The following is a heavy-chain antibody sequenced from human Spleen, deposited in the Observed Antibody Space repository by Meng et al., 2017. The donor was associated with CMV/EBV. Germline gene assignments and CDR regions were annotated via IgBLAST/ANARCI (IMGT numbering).Heavy chain of an antibody. CDR1: GYTFTSYD. CDR2: MNPNSGNT. Sequence: ASVKVSCKASGYTFTSYDINWVRQATGQGLEWMGWMNPNSGNTGYAQKFQGRVTMTRNTSISTAYMELSSLRSEDTAVYYCARGGPYCSIITCQTNSNYYCGMDVWGQGTTVTVSS. D-gene: IGHD2-2*01. V-gene: IGHV1-8*01. J-gene: IGHJ6*02. CDR3: ARGGPYCSIITCQTNSNYYCGMDV.